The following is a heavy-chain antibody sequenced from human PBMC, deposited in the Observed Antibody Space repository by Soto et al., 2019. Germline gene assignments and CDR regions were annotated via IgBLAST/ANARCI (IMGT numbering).Heavy chain of an antibody. CDR3: ARGNWNDEGYYYGMGV. CDR1: GDSVSRNSGA. CDR2: TYYRSKWYS. V-gene: IGHV6-1*01. Sequence: PSQTLSLTCAISGDSVSRNSGAWNWIRQSPSGGLQWLGRTYYRSKWYSEYAPSVKSRITINPDTAKNQFALQLKSVTPDDSGVYCARGNWNDEGYYYGMGVWGQGITVTVSS. J-gene: IGHJ6*02. D-gene: IGHD1-1*01.